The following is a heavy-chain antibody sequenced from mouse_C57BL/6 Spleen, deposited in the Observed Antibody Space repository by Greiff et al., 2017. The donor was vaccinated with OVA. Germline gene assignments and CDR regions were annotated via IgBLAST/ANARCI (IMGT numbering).Heavy chain of an antibody. D-gene: IGHD2-3*01. J-gene: IGHJ2*01. Sequence: QVHVKQSGAELVKPGASVKISCKASGYAFSSYWMNWVKQRPGKGLEWIGQIYPGDGDTNYNGKFKGKATLTADKSSSTAYMQLSSLTSEDSAVYFCARGPIYDGYYVWYFDYWGQGTTLTVSS. CDR1: GYAFSSYW. CDR3: ARGPIYDGYYVWYFDY. V-gene: IGHV1-80*01. CDR2: IYPGDGDT.